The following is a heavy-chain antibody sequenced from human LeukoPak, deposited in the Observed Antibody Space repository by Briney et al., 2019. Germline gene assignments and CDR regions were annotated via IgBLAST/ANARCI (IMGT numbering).Heavy chain of an antibody. CDR1: GFTFSSDW. CDR3: ARGGGGYYYYMDV. V-gene: IGHV3-7*01. J-gene: IGHJ6*03. Sequence: VGSLRLSCAASGFTFSSDWMSGVRQAPGEGLEWGASIKQDGSEKYYVDSLKGRFTIPRDNAKNSLYLQTNRLRAEDTAVYYCARGGGGYYYYMDVWGKRTTVTVSS. CDR2: IKQDGSEK. D-gene: IGHD3-16*01.